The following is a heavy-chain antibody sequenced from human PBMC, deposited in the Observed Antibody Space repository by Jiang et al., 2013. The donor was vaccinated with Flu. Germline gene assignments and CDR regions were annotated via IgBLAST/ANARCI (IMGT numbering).Heavy chain of an antibody. Sequence: SGPGLVKPSETLSLTCTVSGGSISSSSYYWGWIRQPPGKGLEWIGSIYYSGSTYCNPSLKSRVTISVDTSKNQFSLKLSSVTAADTAVYYCARLDGVRGFLDYWGQGTLVTVSS. CDR2: IYYSGST. D-gene: IGHD3-10*01. J-gene: IGHJ4*02. CDR1: GGSISSSSYY. CDR3: ARLDGVRGFLDY. V-gene: IGHV4-39*01.